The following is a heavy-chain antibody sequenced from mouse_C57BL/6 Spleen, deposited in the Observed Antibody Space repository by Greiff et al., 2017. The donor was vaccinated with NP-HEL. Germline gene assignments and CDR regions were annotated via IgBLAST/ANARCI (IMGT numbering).Heavy chain of an antibody. CDR2: IYWDDDK. CDR1: GFSLSTSGMG. J-gene: IGHJ3*01. V-gene: IGHV8-12*01. CDR3: ARRDYGSSPFAY. Sequence: QVTLKESGPGILQSSQTLSLTCSFSGFSLSTSGMGVSWIRQPSGKGLEWLAHIYWDDDKRYNPSLKSRLTISKDTSRHQVFLKITSVDTADTATYYCARRDYGSSPFAYWGQGTLVTVSA. D-gene: IGHD1-1*01.